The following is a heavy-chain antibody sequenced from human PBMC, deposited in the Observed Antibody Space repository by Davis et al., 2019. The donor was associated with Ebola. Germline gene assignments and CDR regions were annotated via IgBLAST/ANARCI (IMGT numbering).Heavy chain of an antibody. CDR2: INPNSGGT. D-gene: IGHD3-22*01. V-gene: IGHV1-2*02. J-gene: IGHJ6*02. CDR1: GYTVTDYY. CDR3: ARGAPITMGLVVIVYGLDV. Sequence: AASVKVSCKGSGYTVTDYYMHWVRQAPGQGLEWMGWINPNSGGTNYAQKFQGRVTMTRDTSISTAYMELTRLTSDDTAVYYCARGAPITMGLVVIVYGLDVWGRGTTVTVSS.